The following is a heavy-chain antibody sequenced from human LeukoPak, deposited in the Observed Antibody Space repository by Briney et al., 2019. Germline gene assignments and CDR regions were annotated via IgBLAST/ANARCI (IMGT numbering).Heavy chain of an antibody. J-gene: IGHJ3*02. CDR2: ISSSSSTI. D-gene: IGHD5-18*01. V-gene: IGHV3-48*04. CDR1: GFTFSSYS. Sequence: GGSLRLSCAASGFTFSSYSMNWVRQAPGKGLEWVSYISSSSSTIYYADSVKGRFTISRDNAKNSLYLQMNSLRAEDTAVYYCAKDSRIQVWGAFDIWGQGTTVTVSS. CDR3: AKDSRIQVWGAFDI.